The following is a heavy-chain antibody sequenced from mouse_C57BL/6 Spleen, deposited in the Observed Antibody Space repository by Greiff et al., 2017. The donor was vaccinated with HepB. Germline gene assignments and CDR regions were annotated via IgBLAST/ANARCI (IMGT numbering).Heavy chain of an antibody. CDR1: GFTFSSYA. CDR2: ISSGGDYI. Sequence: EVKLVESGEGLVKPGGSLKLSCAASGFTFSSYAMSWVRQTPEKRLEWVAYISSGGDYIYYADTVQGRFTISRDNARNTLYLQMSRLKSEDTALYYWTRDDDCYPGSYAMGYWGQGTSVTVSA. V-gene: IGHV5-9-1*02. D-gene: IGHD2-3*01. CDR3: TRDDDCYPGSYAMGY. J-gene: IGHJ4*01.